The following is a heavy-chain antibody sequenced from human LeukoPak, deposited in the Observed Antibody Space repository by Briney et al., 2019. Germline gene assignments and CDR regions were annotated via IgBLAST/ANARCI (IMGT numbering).Heavy chain of an antibody. D-gene: IGHD3/OR15-3a*01. J-gene: IGHJ3*01. CDR1: GFTFSSYG. CDR3: ARGYYDFAKGFDL. V-gene: IGHV3-30*03. Sequence: GGSLRLSCAASGFTFSSYGMHWVRQAPGKGLEWVAVISYDGSNKYYADSVKGRFTISRDNSKNTLYLQMNSLRAEDTAVYFCARGYYDFAKGFDLWGQGTIVTVSS. CDR2: ISYDGSNK.